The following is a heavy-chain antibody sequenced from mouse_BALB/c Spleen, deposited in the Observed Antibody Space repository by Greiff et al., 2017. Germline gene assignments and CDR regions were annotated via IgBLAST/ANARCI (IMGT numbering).Heavy chain of an antibody. D-gene: IGHD2-1*01. CDR1: GFTFSSYA. CDR2: ISSGGST. V-gene: IGHV5-6-5*01. Sequence: EVKLVESGGGLVKPGGSLKLSCAASGFTFSSYAMSWVRQTPEKRLEWVASISSGGSTYYPDSVKGRFTISRDNARNILYLQMSSLRSEDTAMYYCARVPNYGKDYWGQGTTLTVSS. CDR3: ARVPNYGKDY. J-gene: IGHJ2*01.